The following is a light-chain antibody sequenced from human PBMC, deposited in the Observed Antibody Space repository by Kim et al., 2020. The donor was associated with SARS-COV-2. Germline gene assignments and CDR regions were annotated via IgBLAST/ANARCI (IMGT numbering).Light chain of an antibody. J-gene: IGKJ2*01. CDR1: QDIKKN. Sequence: DILMTQSPSSLSASVRDRVIITCQATQDIKKNLNWYQQKPGEAPKLLIYDASNLETGVPSRFSGSGSGTDFALTVTSLQPEDIGTYYCLQYDNLPYTFGQGTKVEI. CDR3: LQYDNLPYT. V-gene: IGKV1-33*01. CDR2: DAS.